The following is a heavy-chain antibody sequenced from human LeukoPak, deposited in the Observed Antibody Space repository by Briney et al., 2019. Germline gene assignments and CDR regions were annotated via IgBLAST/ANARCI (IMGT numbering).Heavy chain of an antibody. CDR2: ISSDGSIT. Sequence: GGSLRLSCAASGFTFSGHWMHWVRQAPGKGLVWVSGISSDGSITNYADSVEGRFTISRDNPKNTLYFQMNSLRAEDTAVYYCARGLGSDIVATISYFDYWGQGTLVTVSS. D-gene: IGHD5-12*01. CDR1: GFTFSGHW. CDR3: ARGLGSDIVATISYFDY. V-gene: IGHV3-74*01. J-gene: IGHJ4*02.